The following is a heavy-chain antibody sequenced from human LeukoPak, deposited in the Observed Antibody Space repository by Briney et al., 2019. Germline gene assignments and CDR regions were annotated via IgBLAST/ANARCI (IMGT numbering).Heavy chain of an antibody. V-gene: IGHV1-8*01. CDR3: ARWQQLPGFYYYGMDV. CDR1: GYTFTSYD. J-gene: IGHJ6*02. Sequence: ASVKVSCKASGYTFTSYDINWVRQATGQGLEWMGWMNPNSGNTGYAQKFQGRVTMTRNTSISTAYMEQSSLRSEDTAVYYCARWQQLPGFYYYGMDVWGQGTTVTVSS. D-gene: IGHD6-13*01. CDR2: MNPNSGNT.